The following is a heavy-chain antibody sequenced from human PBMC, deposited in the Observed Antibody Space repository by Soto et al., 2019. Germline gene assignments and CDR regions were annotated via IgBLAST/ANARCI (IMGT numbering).Heavy chain of an antibody. CDR3: ARDLGGYVHLWDKSNY. V-gene: IGHV3-30*04. D-gene: IGHD5-12*01. CDR2: ISFHGSEK. CDR1: GFRFSGFA. Sequence: QVQLVESGGGVVQPGASLRLSCAASGFRFSGFAMHWVRQAPGKGLEWVAVISFHGSEKFYVDSVKGRFSISRDDFHSIVFLQMDTLRPEDTGVYYCARDLGGYVHLWDKSNYWGQGTLVNVSS. J-gene: IGHJ4*02.